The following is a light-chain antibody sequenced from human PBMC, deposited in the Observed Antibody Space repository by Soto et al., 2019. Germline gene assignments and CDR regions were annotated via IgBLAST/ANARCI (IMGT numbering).Light chain of an antibody. CDR1: SSNIGAGFD. Sequence: QSVLTQPPSVSGAPGQRVTISCTGSSSNIGAGFDVNWDQQLPGTAPKLLINGNSNRPSGVPDRFSGSKSGTSAALAITGLQAEDEADYYCHSSDSSLSGWVFGGGTKLTVL. V-gene: IGLV1-40*01. CDR3: HSSDSSLSGWV. J-gene: IGLJ3*02. CDR2: GNS.